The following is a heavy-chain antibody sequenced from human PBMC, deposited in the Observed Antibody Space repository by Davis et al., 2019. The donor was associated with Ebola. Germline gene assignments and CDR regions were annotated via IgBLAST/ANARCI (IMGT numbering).Heavy chain of an antibody. CDR1: GGSISSYY. V-gene: IGHV4-59*01. Sequence: MPSETLSLTCTVSGGSISSYYWSWIRQPPGKGLEWIGYIYYSGSTNYNPSLKSRVTISVDTSKNQFSLKLSSVTAADTAVYYCARIVGATDYWGQGTLVTVSS. CDR3: ARIVGATDY. D-gene: IGHD1-26*01. J-gene: IGHJ4*02. CDR2: IYYSGST.